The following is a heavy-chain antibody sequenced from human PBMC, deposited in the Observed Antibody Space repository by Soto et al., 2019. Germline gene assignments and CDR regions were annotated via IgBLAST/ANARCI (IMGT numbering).Heavy chain of an antibody. CDR3: ARGDPIDS. Sequence: QVHLVESGGGVVQPGRSLRLSCAASGFTFSDYGMHWVRQAPGKGLQWVAVIWHDGSNKYYADSVRGRFTISRDNSKNTMYMQMNNLRGEDTAVYYCARGDPIDSWGQGTLVTVSS. V-gene: IGHV3-33*01. CDR2: IWHDGSNK. CDR1: GFTFSDYG. J-gene: IGHJ4*02.